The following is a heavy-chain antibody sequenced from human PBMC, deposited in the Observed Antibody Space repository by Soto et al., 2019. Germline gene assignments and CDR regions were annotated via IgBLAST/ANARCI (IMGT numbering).Heavy chain of an antibody. V-gene: IGHV3-23*01. CDR1: GLTFGSRA. J-gene: IGHJ4*02. CDR2: ITDTGGDA. Sequence: EVQVLESGGDLKQPGGSLRLSCVASGLTFGSRAMSWVRQAPGEGLQWVSTITDTGGDAKYADSVRGRFVISRDNSKKTLYLQMTSLTAEDSAMYYCARGSTDSYPGSRIFDFWGRGTLVTVSS. CDR3: ARGSTDSYPGSRIFDF. D-gene: IGHD3-10*01.